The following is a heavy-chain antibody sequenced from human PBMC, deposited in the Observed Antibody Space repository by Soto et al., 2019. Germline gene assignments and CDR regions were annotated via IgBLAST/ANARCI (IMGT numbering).Heavy chain of an antibody. CDR3: ARHLGYQLIFGMDV. D-gene: IGHD2-2*01. V-gene: IGHV5-10-1*01. J-gene: IGHJ6*02. CDR1: GYSLTSYW. Sequence: PGEYRKISCNGSGYSLTSYWILWVRQMPGKSLEWMGRIDPSDSYTNYSPSFQGHVTISADKSISTAYLQWSSLKASDTAMYHCARHLGYQLIFGMDVWGQGTTVTVSS. CDR2: IDPSDSYT.